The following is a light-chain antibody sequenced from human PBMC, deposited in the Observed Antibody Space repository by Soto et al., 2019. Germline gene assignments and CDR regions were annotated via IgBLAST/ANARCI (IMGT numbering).Light chain of an antibody. CDR1: SIDVGAYKY. Sequence: QSALTQPPSASGSPGQPVTISCTEPSIDVGAYKYVAWYQQYPVKSPKLMIYEVTKRPSGVPASFSGSRSGNTASLTVSGLQAEDEADYYCTSYVGNDIWVFGGGTKLTVL. CDR2: EVT. CDR3: TSYVGNDIWV. J-gene: IGLJ3*02. V-gene: IGLV2-8*01.